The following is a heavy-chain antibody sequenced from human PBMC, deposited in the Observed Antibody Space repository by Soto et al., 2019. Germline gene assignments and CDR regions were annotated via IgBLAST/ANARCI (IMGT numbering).Heavy chain of an antibody. CDR2: ISAYNGNT. V-gene: IGHV1-18*01. J-gene: IGHJ5*02. Sequence: SVKVACKSSVYTFTGYGISVVRQAPGQGLEWMGWISAYNGNTNYAQKLQGRVTMTTDTSTSTAYMDLRSLRSDDTAVYYCARGRVGSRSGWFDPWGQGTLVTLSS. CDR3: ARGRVGSRSGWFDP. D-gene: IGHD1-26*01. CDR1: VYTFTGYG.